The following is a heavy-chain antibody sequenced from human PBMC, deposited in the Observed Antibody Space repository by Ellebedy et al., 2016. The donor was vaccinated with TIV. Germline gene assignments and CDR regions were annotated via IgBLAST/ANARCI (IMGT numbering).Heavy chain of an antibody. Sequence: AASVKVSCKASGYTFSSYAMHWVRQAPGQRLEWMGWMNAGNGNTKYPQKFQGRVTITWDTAASTAYMELSSLRSEDAAVYYCARHLRMGQENWFDPWGQGTLVTVSS. D-gene: IGHD3-16*01. CDR3: ARHLRMGQENWFDP. J-gene: IGHJ5*02. CDR1: GYTFSSYA. CDR2: MNAGNGNT. V-gene: IGHV1-3*01.